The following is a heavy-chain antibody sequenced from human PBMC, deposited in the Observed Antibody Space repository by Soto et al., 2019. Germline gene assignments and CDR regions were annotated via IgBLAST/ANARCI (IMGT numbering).Heavy chain of an antibody. CDR2: ISSSGSTI. Sequence: GGSLRLSCAASGFTFSDYYMSWIRQAPGKGLEWVSYISSSGSTIYYADSVKGRFTISRDNAKNSLYLQMNSLRAEDTAVYYCARLTSEYQLLFKGNPYYYYMDVWGKGTTVTVSS. D-gene: IGHD2-2*01. CDR3: ARLTSEYQLLFKGNPYYYYMDV. V-gene: IGHV3-11*01. CDR1: GFTFSDYY. J-gene: IGHJ6*03.